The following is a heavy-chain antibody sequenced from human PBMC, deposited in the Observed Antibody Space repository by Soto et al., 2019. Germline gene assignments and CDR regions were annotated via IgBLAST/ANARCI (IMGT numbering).Heavy chain of an antibody. J-gene: IGHJ4*02. Sequence: SETLSLTCTVSGGSISSGGYYWSWIRQHPGKGLEWIGYIYYSGSTYYNPSLKSRVTISVDTSKNQFSLKLSSVTAADTAVYYCARITHPQFLDYRGQGTLVTVS. CDR3: ARITHPQFLDY. V-gene: IGHV4-31*03. CDR2: IYYSGST. CDR1: GGSISSGGYY.